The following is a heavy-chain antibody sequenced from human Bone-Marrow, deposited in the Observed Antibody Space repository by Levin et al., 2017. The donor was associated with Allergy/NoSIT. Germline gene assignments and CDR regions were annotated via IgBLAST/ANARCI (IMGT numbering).Heavy chain of an antibody. CDR1: GYSFTSYW. CDR2: IYPGDSDT. D-gene: IGHD4-17*01. Sequence: LGESLKISCKGSGYSFTSYWIGWVRQMPGKGLEWMGVIYPGDSDTRYSPSFQGQVTISVDKSISTAYLQWSSLKASDTAMYYCARIVTVTTGHDAFDIWGQGTMVTVSS. V-gene: IGHV5-51*01. J-gene: IGHJ3*02. CDR3: ARIVTVTTGHDAFDI.